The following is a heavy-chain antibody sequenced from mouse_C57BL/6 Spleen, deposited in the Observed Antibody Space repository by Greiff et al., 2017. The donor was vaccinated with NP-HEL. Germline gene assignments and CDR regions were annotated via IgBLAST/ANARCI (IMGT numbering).Heavy chain of an antibody. V-gene: IGHV5-15*01. J-gene: IGHJ1*03. CDR1: GFTFSDYG. Sequence: EVMLVESGGGLVQPGGSLKLSCAASGFTFSDYGMAWVRQAPRKGPEWVAFISNLAYSIYYADTVTGRFTISRENAKNTLYLEMSSLRSEDTAMYYCARDAGYGSSYGYFDVWGTGTTVTVSS. D-gene: IGHD1-1*01. CDR3: ARDAGYGSSYGYFDV. CDR2: ISNLAYSI.